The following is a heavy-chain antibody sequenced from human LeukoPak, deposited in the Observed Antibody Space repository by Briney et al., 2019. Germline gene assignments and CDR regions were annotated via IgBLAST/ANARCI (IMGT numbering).Heavy chain of an antibody. D-gene: IGHD3-22*01. CDR3: TRGRGITMIFWFDP. V-gene: IGHV3-49*03. J-gene: IGHJ5*02. CDR1: GFTFGDYA. Sequence: GGSLRLSCTASGFTFGDYAMSWFRQAPGKGLEWVGFIRSKAYGGTTVYAASVKGGFTISRDDSKSIAYLQMNSLKTEDTAVYYCTRGRGITMIFWFDPWGQGTLVTVSS. CDR2: IRSKAYGGTT.